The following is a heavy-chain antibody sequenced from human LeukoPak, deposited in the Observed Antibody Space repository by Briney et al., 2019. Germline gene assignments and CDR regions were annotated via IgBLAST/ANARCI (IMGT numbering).Heavy chain of an antibody. V-gene: IGHV3-48*01. CDR3: ARFRTWGDKAFDY. Sequence: GGFLRLSCAASGFTFNAFGMNWVRQAPGKGLGWVSYIGTTSGAIYYADSVKGRFTISRDSAKNSLYLQMNSLRAEDTAVYYCARFRTWGDKAFDYWGQGTLVTVSS. D-gene: IGHD2-21*02. CDR1: GFTFNAFG. CDR2: IGTTSGAI. J-gene: IGHJ4*02.